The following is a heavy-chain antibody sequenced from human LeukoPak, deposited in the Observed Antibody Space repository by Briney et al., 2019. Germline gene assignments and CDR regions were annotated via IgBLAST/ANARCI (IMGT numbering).Heavy chain of an antibody. CDR2: IYYSGST. J-gene: IGHJ3*02. Sequence: SETLSLTCAVYGGSFSGYYWSWIRQHPGKGLEWIGYIYYSGSTYYNPSLKSRVTISVDTSKNQFSLKLSSVTAADTAVYYCARDYYDSSGYYSDAFDIWGQGTMVTVSS. CDR1: GGSFSGYY. D-gene: IGHD3-22*01. CDR3: ARDYYDSSGYYSDAFDI. V-gene: IGHV4-31*11.